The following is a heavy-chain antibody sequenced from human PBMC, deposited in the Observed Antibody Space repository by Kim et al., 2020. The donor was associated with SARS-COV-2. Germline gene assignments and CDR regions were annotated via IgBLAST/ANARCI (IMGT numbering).Heavy chain of an antibody. Sequence: GGSLRLSCAASGFTFSSYEMNWVRQAPGKGLEWVSYISSSGSTIYYADSVKGRFTISRDNAKNSLYLQMNSLRAEDTAVYYCARVEIVDSSGYYYLYYYYGMDVWGQGTTVTVSS. D-gene: IGHD3-22*01. CDR2: ISSSGSTI. J-gene: IGHJ6*02. V-gene: IGHV3-48*03. CDR1: GFTFSSYE. CDR3: ARVEIVDSSGYYYLYYYYGMDV.